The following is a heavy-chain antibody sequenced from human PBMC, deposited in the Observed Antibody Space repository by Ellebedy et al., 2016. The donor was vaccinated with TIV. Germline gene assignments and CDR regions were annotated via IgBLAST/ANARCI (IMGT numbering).Heavy chain of an antibody. Sequence: ASVKVSCKASGYTFSNYFMHWVRQPPGQGLEWMGIINPDSGSTTYAQKLQGRLTMTRDTSTSTVYMELSSLRSEDTAVYYCARVGGGLTFDYWGQGTLVTVSS. CDR2: INPDSGST. V-gene: IGHV1-46*04. CDR3: ARVGGGLTFDY. D-gene: IGHD1-26*01. J-gene: IGHJ4*02. CDR1: GYTFSNYF.